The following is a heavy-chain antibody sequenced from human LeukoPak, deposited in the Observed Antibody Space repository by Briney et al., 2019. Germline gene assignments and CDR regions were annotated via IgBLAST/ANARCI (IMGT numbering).Heavy chain of an antibody. D-gene: IGHD1-26*01. V-gene: IGHV3-7*01. J-gene: IGHJ4*02. CDR3: YVGPTDY. CDR2: IKQDGSEK. CDR1: GFTFSSYW. Sequence: GGSLRLSCAASGFTFSSYWMSWVRQAPGKGLEWVANIKQDGSEKDYLGSVKGRFTISRGNAKKSLYLQMNSLRAEDTAVYYCYVGPTDYWGQGTLVTVSS.